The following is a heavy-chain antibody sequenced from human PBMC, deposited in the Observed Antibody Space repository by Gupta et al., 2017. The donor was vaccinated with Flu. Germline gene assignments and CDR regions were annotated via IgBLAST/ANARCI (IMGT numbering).Heavy chain of an antibody. CDR2: INTDGTTT. J-gene: IGHJ4*02. CDR3: ARVCGGDCYGYHFDD. V-gene: IGHV3-74*01. CDR1: GFTYSHHY. Sequence: EVQLVESGGGLVQPGGSLRLSCAASGFTYSHHYLPWVRQVPGKGLVWVSHINTDGTTTNYADSVKGRFTISRDNAKNTLYLQMNSLRAEDTAVYYCARVCGGDCYGYHFDDWGQGTLVTVSS. D-gene: IGHD2-21*01.